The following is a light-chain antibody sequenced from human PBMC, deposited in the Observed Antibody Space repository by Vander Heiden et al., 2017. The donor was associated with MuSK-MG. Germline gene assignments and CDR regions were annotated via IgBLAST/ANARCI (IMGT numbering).Light chain of an antibody. V-gene: IGLV3-1*01. CDR3: QEWDSSTVV. J-gene: IGLJ2*01. CDR1: KLGDNY. Sequence: SYELPQPPSVSVSPGQTASITCSGDKLGDNYACWYQQKPGQSPVLVIYQDSKRPSGIPERFSGSNSGNTATLTISGTQAMDEADYYCQEWDSSTVVFGGGTKLTVL. CDR2: QDS.